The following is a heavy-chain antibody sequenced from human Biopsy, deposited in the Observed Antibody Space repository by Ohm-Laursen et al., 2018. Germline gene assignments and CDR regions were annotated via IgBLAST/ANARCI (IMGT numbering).Heavy chain of an antibody. V-gene: IGHV4-59*01. D-gene: IGHD1-1*01. Sequence: SGTLSLTCTVSGGSITDYYWSWIRQSPGKGLEWIGFISKGGDTTYNPSLRGRVAISVDTSKNQFSLKLSSVTAADTAIFFCARLYRLDDYWNDDPPDAFDVWGQGTRVTVSS. CDR1: GGSITDYY. J-gene: IGHJ3*01. CDR2: ISKGGDT. CDR3: ARLYRLDDYWNDDPPDAFDV.